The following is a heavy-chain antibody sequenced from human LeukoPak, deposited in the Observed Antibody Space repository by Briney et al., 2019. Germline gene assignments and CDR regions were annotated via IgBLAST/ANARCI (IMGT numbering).Heavy chain of an antibody. CDR1: GFTFYDYA. CDR3: AKVSGYCSGGSCYSFDY. J-gene: IGHJ4*02. Sequence: GGSLRLSCAASGFTFYDYAMHWVRQAPGKGLEGVSGISWNSGSIGYADSVKGRFTISRDNAKNSLYLQMNSLRAEDTALYYCAKVSGYCSGGSCYSFDYWGQGTLVTVSS. D-gene: IGHD2-15*01. V-gene: IGHV3-9*01. CDR2: ISWNSGSI.